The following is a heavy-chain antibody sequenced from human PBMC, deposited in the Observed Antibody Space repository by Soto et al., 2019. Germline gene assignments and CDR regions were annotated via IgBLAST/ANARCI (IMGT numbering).Heavy chain of an antibody. V-gene: IGHV3-30*18. D-gene: IGHD4-17*01. J-gene: IGHJ6*02. CDR3: AKDLQSYGDYDSYCYGMAV. Sequence: QVQLVESGGGEVQPGRSLTISCAASGFTFSTYGMHWVRQTPGKGLEWVAVISYDGTNKFYSDSVKGRFTISRDNFKNTLTLQMNSLRADDTAVYSCAKDLQSYGDYDSYCYGMAVWGLGPRVTVSS. CDR2: ISYDGTNK. CDR1: GFTFSTYG.